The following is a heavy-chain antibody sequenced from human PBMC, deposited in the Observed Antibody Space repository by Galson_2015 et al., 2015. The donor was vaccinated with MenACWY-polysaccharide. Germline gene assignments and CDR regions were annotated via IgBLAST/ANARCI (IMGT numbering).Heavy chain of an antibody. CDR3: ARGHYDLWSGYRRYCFGLDG. J-gene: IGHJ6*01. Sequence: SLRLSCAASEFDFSTYWMHWVRQVPGKGPVWVSRINSDETSTSYADSVKGRFSISRDNAKSTLYLQMNRLRAEDTAVYYCARGHYDLWSGYRRYCFGLDGCGQGTTVTSSS. V-gene: IGHV3-74*01. CDR2: INSDETST. CDR1: EFDFSTYW. D-gene: IGHD3-3*01.